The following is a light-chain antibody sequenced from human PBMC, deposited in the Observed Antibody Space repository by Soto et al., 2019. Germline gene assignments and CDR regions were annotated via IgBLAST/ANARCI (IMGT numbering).Light chain of an antibody. CDR3: CSYAGSYSLYI. Sequence: QSVLTQPRSVSGSPGQSVTISCTGTSSDVGGYNYVSWYQHHPGKAPKLIIYDVSERPSGVPDRFSGSKSGNTASLTISGLQAEDEADYYCCSYAGSYSLYIFGTGTKVT. CDR2: DVS. J-gene: IGLJ1*01. CDR1: SSDVGGYNY. V-gene: IGLV2-11*01.